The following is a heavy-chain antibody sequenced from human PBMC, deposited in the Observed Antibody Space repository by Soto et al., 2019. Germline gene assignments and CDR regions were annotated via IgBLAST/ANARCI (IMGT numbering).Heavy chain of an antibody. CDR1: GSTFSSYG. CDR3: AKDRDYGDYDRVGLLDY. D-gene: IGHD4-17*01. Sequence: QVQLVESGGSVAQPGRSLRLSCAASGSTFSSYGLHRVRQAPGKGLEWVAVISYDGSKKYYADAVKGRFTIYRDNSKNALDLQINSLRAEDTAVYYCAKDRDYGDYDRVGLLDYWGQGSLVTVSS. J-gene: IGHJ4*02. V-gene: IGHV3-30*18. CDR2: ISYDGSKK.